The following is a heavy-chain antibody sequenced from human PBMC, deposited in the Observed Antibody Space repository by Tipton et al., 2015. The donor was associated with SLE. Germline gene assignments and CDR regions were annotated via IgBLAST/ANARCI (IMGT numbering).Heavy chain of an antibody. V-gene: IGHV3-7*01. CDR1: AFRFSSYW. D-gene: IGHD2-8*01. CDR3: ASGKWSGGGY. CDR2: IKEDGSEK. J-gene: IGHJ4*02. Sequence: SLRLSCAASAFRFSSYWMNWVRQGPGKGLEWVTSIKEDGSEKYYVDSVKGRFTISRDNAKNSLYLQMSGLRAKETAVDYCASGKWSGGGYWGQGTLVTVSS.